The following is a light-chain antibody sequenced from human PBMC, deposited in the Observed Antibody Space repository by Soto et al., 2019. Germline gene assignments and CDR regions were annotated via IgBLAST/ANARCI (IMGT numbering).Light chain of an antibody. J-gene: IGKJ1*01. CDR2: GAS. V-gene: IGKV3-15*01. CDR3: QNYDNWPPTWM. CDR1: QSVSSN. Sequence: EVVMTQSPATLSVSPGERVILSCRASQSVSSNLVWYQQKPGQAPRVLMLGASSRAPGIPGRFSGSGSGTEFTVFIRSLQSVEFADYYGQNYDNWPPTWMFGQGTKVDIK.